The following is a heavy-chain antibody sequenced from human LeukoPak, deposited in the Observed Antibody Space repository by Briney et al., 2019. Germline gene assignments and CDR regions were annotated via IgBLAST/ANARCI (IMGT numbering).Heavy chain of an antibody. CDR2: IYYSGST. J-gene: IGHJ4*02. D-gene: IGHD3-10*01. Sequence: PSETLSLTCTVSGGSISSYYWSWIRQPPGKGLEWIGYIYYSGSTNYNPSLKSRVTISVDTSKNQFSLKLSSVTAADTAVYYCARHNYGSLYFDYWGQGTLVTVSS. CDR1: GGSISSYY. CDR3: ARHNYGSLYFDY. V-gene: IGHV4-59*08.